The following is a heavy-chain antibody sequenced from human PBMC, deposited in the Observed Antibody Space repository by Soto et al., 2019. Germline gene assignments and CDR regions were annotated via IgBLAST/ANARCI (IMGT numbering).Heavy chain of an antibody. CDR1: GGSISSSSYY. Sequence: SETLSLTCTVSGGSISSSSYYWGWIRQPPGKGLEWIGSIYYSGSTYYNPSLKSRVTISVDTSKNQFSLKLSSVTAADTAVYYCARWMSYYGYWGQGTLVTVSS. D-gene: IGHD1-26*01. J-gene: IGHJ4*02. CDR3: ARWMSYYGY. V-gene: IGHV4-39*01. CDR2: IYYSGST.